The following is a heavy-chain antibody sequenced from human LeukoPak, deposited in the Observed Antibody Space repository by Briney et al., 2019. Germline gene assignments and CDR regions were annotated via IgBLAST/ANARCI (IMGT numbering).Heavy chain of an antibody. D-gene: IGHD2-2*01. CDR1: GFTFSNYW. V-gene: IGHV3-7*03. Sequence: PGGSLRLSCAASGFTFSNYWMSWVRQAPGKGLEWVANIKEDGSEKYYVDSVKGRFTISRDNAKNSLYLQMNSLRAEDTAVYYCAKGPAVPYNWFDPWGQGTLVTVSS. CDR3: AKGPAVPYNWFDP. CDR2: IKEDGSEK. J-gene: IGHJ5*02.